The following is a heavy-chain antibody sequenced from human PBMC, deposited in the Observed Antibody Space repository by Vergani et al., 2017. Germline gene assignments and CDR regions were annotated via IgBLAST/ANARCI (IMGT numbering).Heavy chain of an antibody. Sequence: QVQLVQSGAEVKKPGASVKVSCKASGYTFTSYGISWVRQAPGQGLEWMGWISAYNGNTNYAQKLQGRVTMTTDTSTSTAYMELRSLRSDDTAVYYCARDWTGGYYDSSGSSDYWGQGTLVTVSS. CDR3: ARDWTGGYYDSSGSSDY. D-gene: IGHD3-22*01. V-gene: IGHV1-18*01. CDR1: GYTFTSYG. CDR2: ISAYNGNT. J-gene: IGHJ4*02.